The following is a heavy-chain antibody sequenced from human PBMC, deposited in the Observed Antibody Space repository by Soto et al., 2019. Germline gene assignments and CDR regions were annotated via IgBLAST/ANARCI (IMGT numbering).Heavy chain of an antibody. V-gene: IGHV1-69*01. J-gene: IGHJ6*02. CDR2: IVPMLGTP. D-gene: IGHD1-26*01. CDR1: GGTFDNFI. CDR3: ARNGTYSSSLSQYSGMDV. Sequence: QVQLVQSGAEVKEPVSSVRVSCKASGGTFDNFIMNWVRQTPGRGLEWMGGIVPMLGTPTYAEKFKGRVTISATGSTSTMYMEVTSLRSEDTAIYYCARNGTYSSSLSQYSGMDVWGQGTTVTVSS.